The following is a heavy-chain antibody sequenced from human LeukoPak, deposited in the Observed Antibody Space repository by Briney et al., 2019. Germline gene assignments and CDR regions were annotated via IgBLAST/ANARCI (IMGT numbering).Heavy chain of an antibody. CDR2: ISSSGSPI. V-gene: IGHV3-48*03. D-gene: IGHD3-22*01. CDR3: ARVGYYDSSGF. CDR1: GFIFSSYE. Sequence: PGGSLRLSCAASGFIFSSYEMNWVRQAPGKGLEWISYISSSGSPIYYADSVKGRFTISRDNAENSLYLQMNSLRAEDTAVYYCARVGYYDSSGFWGQGTLVTVSS. J-gene: IGHJ4*02.